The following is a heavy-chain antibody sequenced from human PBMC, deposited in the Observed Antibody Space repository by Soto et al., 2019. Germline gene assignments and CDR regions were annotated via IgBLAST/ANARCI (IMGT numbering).Heavy chain of an antibody. V-gene: IGHV1-18*01. CDR3: ARHRGYSGYDLVTWFDP. D-gene: IGHD5-12*01. CDR1: GYTFTSYG. CDR2: ISAYNGNT. J-gene: IGHJ5*02. Sequence: ATVKVSCKASGYTFTSYGISWVRQAPGQGLEWMGWISAYNGNTNYAQKLQGRVTMTTDTSTSTAYMELRSLRSDDTAVYYCARHRGYSGYDLVTWFDPWGQGTLVTVSS.